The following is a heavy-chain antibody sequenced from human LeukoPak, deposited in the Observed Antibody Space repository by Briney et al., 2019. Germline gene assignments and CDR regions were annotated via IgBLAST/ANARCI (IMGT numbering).Heavy chain of an antibody. J-gene: IGHJ4*02. Sequence: GGSLRLSCVASDFIFSSYWMIWVRQAPGKGLEWVANIKQDGGETYYVGSVKGRFTISRDNAQNSLYLQMNSLRAEDTAIYYCAGGVWPRSNYWGQGTLVTVSS. D-gene: IGHD6-13*01. V-gene: IGHV3-7*01. CDR2: IKQDGGET. CDR3: AGGVWPRSNY. CDR1: DFIFSSYW.